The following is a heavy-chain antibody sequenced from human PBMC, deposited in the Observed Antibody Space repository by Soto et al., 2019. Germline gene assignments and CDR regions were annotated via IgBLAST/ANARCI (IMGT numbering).Heavy chain of an antibody. CDR1: GFTFSSYW. D-gene: IGHD4-17*01. CDR3: ARVYGDYVSYYYYYYYMDV. V-gene: IGHV3-7*01. CDR2: IKQDGSEK. Sequence: GGSLRLSCAASGFTFSSYWMSWVRQAPGKGLEWVANIKQDGSEKYYVDSVKGRFTISRDNAKNSLYLQMNSLRAEDTAVYYCARVYGDYVSYYYYYYYMDVWGKGTTVTVSS. J-gene: IGHJ6*03.